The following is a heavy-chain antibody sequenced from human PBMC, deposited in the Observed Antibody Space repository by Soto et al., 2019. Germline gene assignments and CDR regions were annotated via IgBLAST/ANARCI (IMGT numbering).Heavy chain of an antibody. D-gene: IGHD6-13*01. V-gene: IGHV1-2*02. CDR2: INPNSGGT. CDR3: ARDPPSAGFHYDY. CDR1: GYTFTGYY. Sequence: ASVKVSCKASGYTFTGYYMHWVRQAPGQGLEWMGWINPNSGGTNYAQKFQGRVTMTRDTSISTAYMELSRLRSDDTAVYYCARDPPSAGFHYDYWGQGTLVTVSS. J-gene: IGHJ4*02.